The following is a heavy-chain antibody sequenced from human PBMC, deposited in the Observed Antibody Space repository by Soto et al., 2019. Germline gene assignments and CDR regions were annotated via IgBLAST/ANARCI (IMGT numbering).Heavy chain of an antibody. J-gene: IGHJ3*02. D-gene: IGHD3-3*01. CDR2: ISSTGSGT. V-gene: IGHV3-48*03. Sequence: GGSLRLSCAASGFTFSSYEMHWVRQAPGKGLEWISYISSTGSGTHYADSVKGRFTISRDNAKNSLYLQMNSLRAEDTAVYYCARDNYDFWSGYARWAFDIWGQGTMVTVSS. CDR3: ARDNYDFWSGYARWAFDI. CDR1: GFTFSSYE.